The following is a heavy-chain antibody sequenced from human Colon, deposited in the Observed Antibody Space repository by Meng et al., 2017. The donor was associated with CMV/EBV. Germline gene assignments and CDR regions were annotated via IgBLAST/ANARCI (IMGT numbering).Heavy chain of an antibody. J-gene: IGHJ4*02. CDR1: GFTFSSYA. Sequence: GESLKISCAASGFTFSSYAMNWVRQAPGKGLEYVSSITTSGDYVKGRFTISRDNSKNTLYLQMNSLRAEDTAVYFCAKGKDMYSSGWFIDSWGQGTLVTVSS. V-gene: IGHV3-21*01. CDR2: ITTSGDY. CDR3: AKGKDMYSSGWFIDS. D-gene: IGHD6-19*01.